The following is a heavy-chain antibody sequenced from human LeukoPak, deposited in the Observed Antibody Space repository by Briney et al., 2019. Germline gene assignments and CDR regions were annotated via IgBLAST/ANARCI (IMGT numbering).Heavy chain of an antibody. D-gene: IGHD6-19*01. V-gene: IGHV1-8*01. CDR2: MNPNSGNT. CDR1: GYTFTSYD. J-gene: IGHJ6*02. CDR3: AREAGRDDYYYYGMDV. Sequence: ASVKVSCKASGYTFTSYDINWVRQAPGQGLEWMGWMNPNSGNTGYAQKFQGRVTMTRNTSISTAYMELSSLRSEDTAVYYCAREAGRDDYYYYGMDVWGQGTTVTVSS.